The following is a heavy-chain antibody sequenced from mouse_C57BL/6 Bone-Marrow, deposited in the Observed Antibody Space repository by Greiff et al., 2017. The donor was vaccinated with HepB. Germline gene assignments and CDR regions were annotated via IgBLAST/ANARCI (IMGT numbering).Heavy chain of an antibody. Sequence: EVKLMESGPGLVKPSQSLSLTCSVTGYSITSGYYWNWIRQFPGNKLEWMGYISYDGSNNYNPSLKNRISITRDTSKNQFFLKLNSVTTEDTATYYCARGVVAYYAMDYWGQGTSVTVSS. CDR2: ISYDGSN. D-gene: IGHD1-1*01. CDR3: ARGVVAYYAMDY. J-gene: IGHJ4*01. CDR1: GYSITSGYY. V-gene: IGHV3-6*01.